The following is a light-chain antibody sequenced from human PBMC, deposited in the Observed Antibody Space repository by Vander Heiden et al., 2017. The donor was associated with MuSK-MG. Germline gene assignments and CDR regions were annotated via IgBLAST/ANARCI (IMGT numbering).Light chain of an antibody. CDR1: QSISSY. Sequence: DIQMTQSPSSLSASVGDRVTITCRASQSISSYLNWYQQKPGKAPKLLIYAASSLQSAVPSRFSGSGSGTDFTLTISSLQPEHIATYYCHQSYSTPLTFGGGTKVEIK. J-gene: IGKJ4*01. V-gene: IGKV1-39*01. CDR3: HQSYSTPLT. CDR2: AAS.